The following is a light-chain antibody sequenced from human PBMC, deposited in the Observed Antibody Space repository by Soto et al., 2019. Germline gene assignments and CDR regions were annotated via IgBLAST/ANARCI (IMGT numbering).Light chain of an antibody. CDR1: QGISNY. CDR2: AAS. Sequence: DIQMTQSPSSLSASVGDRVTITCRASQGISNYLAWYQQKLGKVPKLLIYAASTLQSGVPSRFSGSRSGTDFILTISSLQPEDVATYYCQKYDIAPFTFGPGTTVYI. CDR3: QKYDIAPFT. J-gene: IGKJ3*01. V-gene: IGKV1-27*01.